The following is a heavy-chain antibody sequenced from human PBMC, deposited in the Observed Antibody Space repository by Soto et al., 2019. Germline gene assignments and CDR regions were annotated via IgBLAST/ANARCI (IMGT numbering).Heavy chain of an antibody. J-gene: IGHJ4*02. CDR3: AKGEGIYYFDY. V-gene: IGHV3-30*18. CDR2: ISYDGSNT. CDR1: GFTFSSYG. D-gene: IGHD1-26*01. Sequence: QVQLVESGGGVVQPGRSLRLSCAASGFTFSSYGMHWVRQAPGKGLEWVAVISYDGSNTYYADSVKGRFTISRDNSKNTLYLQMISLRAEDTALYYCAKGEGIYYFDYWGQGTLVTVSS.